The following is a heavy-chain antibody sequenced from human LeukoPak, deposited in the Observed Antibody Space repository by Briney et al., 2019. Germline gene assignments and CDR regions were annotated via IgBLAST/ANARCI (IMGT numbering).Heavy chain of an antibody. Sequence: SETLSLTCTVSGGSICSYHWSWIRQPAGKGLEWIAQIHSSGSTNYNPPLKSRVSISIDTTEDQVSLTIRSVTAADTAFYYCARRDINSGWSFDDWGQGILVTVSS. V-gene: IGHV4-4*07. CDR2: IHSSGST. CDR1: GGSICSYH. CDR3: ARRDINSGWSFDD. J-gene: IGHJ4*02. D-gene: IGHD6-19*01.